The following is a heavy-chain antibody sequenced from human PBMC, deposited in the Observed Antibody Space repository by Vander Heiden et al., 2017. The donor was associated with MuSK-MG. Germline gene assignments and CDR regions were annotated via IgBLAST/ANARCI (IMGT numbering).Heavy chain of an antibody. CDR1: GFTFSSYG. J-gene: IGHJ4*02. D-gene: IGHD3-9*01. Sequence: QVQLVESGGGVVQPGRSLRLSCAASGFTFSSYGLHWVRQDPGKGLEWVAVIWYDGSNKYYADSVKGRFTISRDNSKNTLYLQMNSLRAEDTAVYYCAREYYDILTGYYMIGYFDYWGQGTLVTVSS. V-gene: IGHV3-33*01. CDR3: AREYYDILTGYYMIGYFDY. CDR2: IWYDGSNK.